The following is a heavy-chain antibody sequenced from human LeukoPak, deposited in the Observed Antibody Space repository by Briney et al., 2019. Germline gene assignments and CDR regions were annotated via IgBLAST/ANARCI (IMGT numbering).Heavy chain of an antibody. Sequence: WASVKVSCKASGGTFSSYAISWVRQAPGQGLEWMGGIIPIFGTANYAQKFQGRVTITADESTSTAYMGLSSLRSEDTAVYYCARDNSITIFGVVISSWFDPWGQGTLVTVSS. CDR1: GGTFSSYA. CDR3: ARDNSITIFGVVISSWFDP. J-gene: IGHJ5*02. D-gene: IGHD3-3*01. CDR2: IIPIFGTA. V-gene: IGHV1-69*01.